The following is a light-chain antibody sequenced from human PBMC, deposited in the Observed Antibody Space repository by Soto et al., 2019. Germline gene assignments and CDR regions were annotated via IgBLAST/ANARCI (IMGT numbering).Light chain of an antibody. CDR1: SSNIGAAYD. V-gene: IGLV1-40*01. Sequence: QSVLTQPPSVSGAPGQKVTISCTRSSSNIGAAYDVHWYQHLPGTAPKLLIYGNNNRPSGVPDRFSGSKSGTSASLAITGLHAEDEADYYCQSYDGSLSGWVFGGGTKVTVL. CDR3: QSYDGSLSGWV. CDR2: GNN. J-gene: IGLJ3*02.